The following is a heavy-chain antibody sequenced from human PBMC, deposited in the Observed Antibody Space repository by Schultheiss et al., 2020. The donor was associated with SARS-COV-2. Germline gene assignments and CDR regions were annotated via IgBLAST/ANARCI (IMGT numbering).Heavy chain of an antibody. CDR3: AKGPEYSSLKRSWFDP. Sequence: GGSLRLSCAASGFTFSSYAMHWVRQAPGKGLEWVSGISWNSGSIGYADSVKGRFTISRDNAKNSLYLQMNSLRAEDTALYYCAKGPEYSSLKRSWFDPWGQGTLVTVSS. CDR1: GFTFSSYA. J-gene: IGHJ5*02. V-gene: IGHV3-9*01. CDR2: ISWNSGSI. D-gene: IGHD6-6*01.